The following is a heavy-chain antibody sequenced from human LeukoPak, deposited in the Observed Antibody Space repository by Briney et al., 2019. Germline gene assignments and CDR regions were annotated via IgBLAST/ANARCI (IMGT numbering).Heavy chain of an antibody. CDR1: GYTFTNYD. Sequence: ASVKVSCKASGYTFTNYDISWVRQAPGQGLEWMGFINPSGSSAAYAQKFQGRLTMTRDMFTSTDYMELTSLTSDDTAVYYCARDNSVGETAWWFDPWGQGTLVTVSS. D-gene: IGHD1-26*01. CDR2: INPSGSSA. V-gene: IGHV1-46*01. CDR3: ARDNSVGETAWWFDP. J-gene: IGHJ5*02.